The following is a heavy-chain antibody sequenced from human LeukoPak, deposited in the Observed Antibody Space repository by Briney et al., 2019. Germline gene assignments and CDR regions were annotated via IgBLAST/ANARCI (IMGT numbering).Heavy chain of an antibody. CDR1: GGSFSGYY. V-gene: IGHV4-39*01. Sequence: ASETLSLTCAVCGGSFSGYYWGWIRQPPGKGLEWIGSIYYSGSTYSNPSLKSRVTISVDTSKNQFSLKLSSVTAADTAVYYCARHTIVVITLGAFDIWGQGTMVTVSS. CDR3: ARHTIVVITLGAFDI. D-gene: IGHD3-22*01. J-gene: IGHJ3*02. CDR2: IYYSGST.